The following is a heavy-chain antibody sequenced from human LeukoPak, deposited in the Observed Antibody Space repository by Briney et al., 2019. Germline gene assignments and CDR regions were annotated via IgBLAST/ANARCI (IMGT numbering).Heavy chain of an antibody. CDR1: GGSIDNYY. Sequence: SETLSLTCTVSGGSIDNYYWSWIRQPPGKGLEWIGYIYYSGGTKYNPSLTSRVTISADTSKNQFSLKLSSVTAADTAVYYCARHDRSAVAATHFDYWGQGTLVTVSS. CDR3: ARHDRSAVAATHFDY. V-gene: IGHV4-59*08. J-gene: IGHJ4*02. D-gene: IGHD6-19*01. CDR2: IYYSGGT.